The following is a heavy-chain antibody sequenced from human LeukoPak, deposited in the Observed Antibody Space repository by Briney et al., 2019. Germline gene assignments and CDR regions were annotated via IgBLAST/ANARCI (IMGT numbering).Heavy chain of an antibody. V-gene: IGHV4-34*01. CDR2: INHSGST. J-gene: IGHJ6*03. D-gene: IGHD5-12*01. CDR3: ARGGYDRGMDV. Sequence: SETLSLTCAVYDESFSDDYWTWIRQPPGKGLEWIGEINHSGSTNYNPSLKSRVTISVDTSKNQFSLKLSSVTAADTAVYYCARGGYDRGMDVWGKGTTVTVSS. CDR1: DESFSDDY.